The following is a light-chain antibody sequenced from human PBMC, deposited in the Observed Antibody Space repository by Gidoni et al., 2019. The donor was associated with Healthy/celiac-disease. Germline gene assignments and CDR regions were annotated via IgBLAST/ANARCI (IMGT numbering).Light chain of an antibody. CDR3: ATWVDRLNGLT. CDR1: TSNIGSNP. Sequence: QSVLTQPPSASGTPGQTITISCSESTSNIGSNPVNWYQHIPGASPKLLIYSNSQRPLGVPDRLPGSKSGTSASLAISDLQSEDEADYYCATWVDRLNGLTFGGGTKLTVL. V-gene: IGLV1-44*01. J-gene: IGLJ2*01. CDR2: SNS.